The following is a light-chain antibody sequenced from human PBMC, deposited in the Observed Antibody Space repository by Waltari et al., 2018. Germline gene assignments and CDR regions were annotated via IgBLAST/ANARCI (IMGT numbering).Light chain of an antibody. CDR2: AAS. CDR3: QQSYSTPPYT. J-gene: IGKJ2*01. Sequence: DIQMTQSPSSLSASVGDRVTITCRASQSISSYLHWYQQKPGKAPKLLIYAASSLQSGVPSRFSGSGSGTDFTLTISSLQPEDVATYYCQQSYSTPPYTFGQVTKLEIK. V-gene: IGKV1-39*01. CDR1: QSISSY.